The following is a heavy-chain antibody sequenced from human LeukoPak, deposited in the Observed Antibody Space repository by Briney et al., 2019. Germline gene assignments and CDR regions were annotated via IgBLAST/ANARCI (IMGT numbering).Heavy chain of an antibody. V-gene: IGHV4-4*07. D-gene: IGHD3-16*02. CDR1: GGSISSYY. Sequence: KPSETLSLTCTVSGGSISSYYWSWIRQPAGKGLEWIGRIYTSGSTNYNPSLKSRVTMSVDTSKNQFSLKLSSVTAADTAVYYCARGGSRGRSGSYRFDYWGQGTLVTDSS. CDR3: ARGGSRGRSGSYRFDY. J-gene: IGHJ4*02. CDR2: IYTSGST.